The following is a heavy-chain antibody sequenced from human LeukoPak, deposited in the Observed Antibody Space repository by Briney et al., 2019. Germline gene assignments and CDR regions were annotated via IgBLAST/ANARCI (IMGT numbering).Heavy chain of an antibody. J-gene: IGHJ4*02. Sequence: SETLSLTCAVYGGSFTGYYWTWIRQPPGKGLEWIGEINHSGSTNYNPSLKSRVTISVDTSRNQFSLNLRSVTAADTAVYYCARLVEGLLPARFHYWGQGTLVTVSS. CDR2: INHSGST. CDR1: GGSFTGYY. CDR3: ARLVEGLLPARFHY. D-gene: IGHD1-1*01. V-gene: IGHV4-34*01.